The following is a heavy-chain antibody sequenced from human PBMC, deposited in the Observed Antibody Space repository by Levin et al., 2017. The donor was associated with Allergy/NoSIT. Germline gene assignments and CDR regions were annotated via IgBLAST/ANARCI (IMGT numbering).Heavy chain of an antibody. CDR2: ISSGASTI. D-gene: IGHD5/OR15-5a*01. J-gene: IGHJ6*02. CDR1: GFTFSDYY. CDR3: ARVDVVLLDMDV. V-gene: IGHV3-11*01. Sequence: PGGSLRLSCAASGFTFSDYYMSWIRQAPGKGLEWVSYISSGASTIYYADSLQGRLTVSRDNAKKSLYLQMNSLRAEDTAVYYCARVDVVLLDMDVWGQGTTVTVSS.